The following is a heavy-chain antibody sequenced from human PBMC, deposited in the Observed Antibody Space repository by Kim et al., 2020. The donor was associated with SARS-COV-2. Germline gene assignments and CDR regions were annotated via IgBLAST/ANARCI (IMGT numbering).Heavy chain of an antibody. J-gene: IGHJ4*02. D-gene: IGHD5-18*01. CDR1: GGSVSSGGYY. CDR3: ARGPSASGRLHY. CDR2: IYYSGST. Sequence: SETLSLTCTVSGGSVSSGGYYWSWIRQHPGKGLEWIGYIYYSGSTYYNPSLKSRVTISLDTSENQFSLKLSSVTAADTAVYYCARGPSASGRLHYWGQGTLVPVSS. V-gene: IGHV4-31*03.